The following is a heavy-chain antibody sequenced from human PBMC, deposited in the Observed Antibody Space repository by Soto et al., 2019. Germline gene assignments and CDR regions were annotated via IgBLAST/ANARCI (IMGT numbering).Heavy chain of an antibody. CDR2: IYHSGST. J-gene: IGHJ4*02. CDR3: ARDRSKSKAARPLDY. D-gene: IGHD6-6*01. Sequence: QVQLQESGPGLVKPSGTLSLTCAVSGGSISSSNWWSWVRQPPGKGLEWIGEIYHSGSTNYNPYLKSRVTISVDKSNNQFSLKLSSVTAADTAVYYCARDRSKSKAARPLDYWGQGTLVTVSS. CDR1: GGSISSSNW. V-gene: IGHV4-4*02.